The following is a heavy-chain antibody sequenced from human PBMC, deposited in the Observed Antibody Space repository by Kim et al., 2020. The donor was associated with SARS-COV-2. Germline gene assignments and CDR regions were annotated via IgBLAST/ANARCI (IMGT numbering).Heavy chain of an antibody. D-gene: IGHD3-10*01. V-gene: IGHV3-30*02. CDR3: AKGSLWFGELLALDY. J-gene: IGHJ4*02. Sequence: VKSRFAISRDTSKTALYRQMNSLRAEDTAVYYCAKGSLWFGELLALDYWGQGTLVTVSS.